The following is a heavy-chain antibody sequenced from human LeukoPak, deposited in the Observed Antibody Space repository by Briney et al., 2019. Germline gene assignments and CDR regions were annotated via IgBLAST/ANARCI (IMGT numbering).Heavy chain of an antibody. D-gene: IGHD2-15*01. V-gene: IGHV4-34*01. CDR3: ARAVVVRNRRYYYYYMDV. CDR2: INHSGSS. J-gene: IGHJ6*03. CDR1: GGSFSGYY. Sequence: TTSGTLSLTCAVYGGSFSGYYWSWIRQPPGKGLEWIGEINHSGSSNYNPSLKSRVTISVDTSKNQFSLKLSSVTAADTAVYYCARAVVVRNRRYYYYYMDVWGKGTTVIVSS.